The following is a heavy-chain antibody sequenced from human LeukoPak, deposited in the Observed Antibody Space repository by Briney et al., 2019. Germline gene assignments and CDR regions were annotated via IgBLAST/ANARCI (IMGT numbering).Heavy chain of an antibody. CDR3: VREYCSGGSCSDAFDI. D-gene: IGHD2-15*01. J-gene: IGHJ3*02. V-gene: IGHV3-66*01. CDR2: IYSGGTR. Sequence: PGGSLRLSCSVSGFTVSTNYMSWVRQAPGKGLEWVSVIYSGGTRYYADSVKGRFTISRDNAKNSLFLQMNSLRAEDTAVYYCVREYCSGGSCSDAFDIWGQGTMVTVSS. CDR1: GFTVSTNY.